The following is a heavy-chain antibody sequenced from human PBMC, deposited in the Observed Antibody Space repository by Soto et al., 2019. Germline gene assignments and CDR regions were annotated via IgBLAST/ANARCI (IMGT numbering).Heavy chain of an antibody. J-gene: IGHJ4*02. CDR2: ISYDGSNK. D-gene: IGHD3-22*01. Sequence: QVQLVESGGGVVQPGRSLRLSCAASGFTFSSYAMHWVRQAPGKGLEWVAVISYDGSNKYYPDSVKGRFTTSRDNSKNTLYLQMNSLRAEDTAVYYCARDAMSSYDSSGYPDYWGQGTLVTVSS. CDR3: ARDAMSSYDSSGYPDY. V-gene: IGHV3-30-3*01. CDR1: GFTFSSYA.